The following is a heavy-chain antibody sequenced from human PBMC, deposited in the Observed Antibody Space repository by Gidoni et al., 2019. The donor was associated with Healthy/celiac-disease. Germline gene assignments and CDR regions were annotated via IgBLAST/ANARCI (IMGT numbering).Heavy chain of an antibody. D-gene: IGHD5-12*01. CDR3: ARDARRAITHRYGMDV. Sequence: QVQLVQSGAEVKKPGASVKVSCKASGYTFTSYYMHWVRQAPGQGLEWMGIINPSGGSTSYAQKFQGRVTMTRDTSTSTVYMELSSLRSEDTAAYYCARDARRAITHRYGMDVWGQGTTVTVSS. V-gene: IGHV1-46*01. CDR1: GYTFTSYY. CDR2: INPSGGST. J-gene: IGHJ6*02.